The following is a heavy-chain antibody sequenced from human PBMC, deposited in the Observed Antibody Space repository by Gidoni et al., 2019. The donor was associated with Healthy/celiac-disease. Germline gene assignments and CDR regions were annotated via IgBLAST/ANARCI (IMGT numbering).Heavy chain of an antibody. D-gene: IGHD1-26*01. CDR3: TTDWGELRGDY. CDR2: IKSKTDGGTT. J-gene: IGHJ4*02. Sequence: EVQLVESGGGLVKPGGSLRLSCAASGFTFSNGWMSWVRQAPGKGLEWVCRIKSKTDGGTTDYAAPVKGRFTISRDDSKNTLYLQMNSLKTEDTAVYYCTTDWGELRGDYWGQGTLVTVSS. V-gene: IGHV3-15*01. CDR1: GFTFSNGW.